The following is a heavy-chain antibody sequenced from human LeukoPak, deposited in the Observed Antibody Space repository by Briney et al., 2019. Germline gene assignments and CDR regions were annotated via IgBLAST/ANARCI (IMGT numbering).Heavy chain of an antibody. D-gene: IGHD3-10*01. Sequence: PGGSLRLSCAASGFTFSSYGMHWVRQAPGKGLGWVAVISYDGSNKYYADSVKGRFTISRDNSKNTLYLQMNSLRAEDTAVYYCAKGDGSGSYYKPYYYYYGMDVWGQGTTVTVSS. J-gene: IGHJ6*02. CDR1: GFTFSSYG. V-gene: IGHV3-30*18. CDR2: ISYDGSNK. CDR3: AKGDGSGSYYKPYYYYYGMDV.